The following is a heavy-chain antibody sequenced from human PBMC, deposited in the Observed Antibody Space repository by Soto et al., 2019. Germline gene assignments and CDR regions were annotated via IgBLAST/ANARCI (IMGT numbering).Heavy chain of an antibody. CDR1: GGSISSSNW. Sequence: SETLSLTCAVSGGSISSSNWWSWVRQPPGKGLEWIGEIYHSGSTNYNPSLKSRVTISVDKSKNQFSLKLSSVTAADTAVYYCARVGEIVTIFGVVTPYGMDVWGQGTTVTVSS. CDR3: ARVGEIVTIFGVVTPYGMDV. J-gene: IGHJ6*02. V-gene: IGHV4-4*02. CDR2: IYHSGST. D-gene: IGHD3-3*01.